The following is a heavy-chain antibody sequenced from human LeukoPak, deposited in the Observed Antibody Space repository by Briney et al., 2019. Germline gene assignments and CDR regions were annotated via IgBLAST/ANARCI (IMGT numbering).Heavy chain of an antibody. CDR2: INAGNGNT. CDR1: GYTFTSYA. Sequence: GASVKVSCKASGYTFTSYAVHWVRQAPGQRLEWMGWINAGNGNTKYSQKFQGRVTITRDTSASTAYMELSSLRSEDTAVYYCERDRGSSWSWFDPWGQGTLVTVSS. V-gene: IGHV1-3*01. D-gene: IGHD6-13*01. CDR3: ERDRGSSWSWFDP. J-gene: IGHJ5*02.